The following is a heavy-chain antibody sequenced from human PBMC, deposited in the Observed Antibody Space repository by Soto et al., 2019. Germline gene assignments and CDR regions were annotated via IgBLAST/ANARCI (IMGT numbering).Heavy chain of an antibody. Sequence: GGSLRLSCAASGFTFSSYAMSWVRQAPGKGLEWVSAISGSGGSTYYADSVKGRFTISRDNSKNTLYLQMNSLRAEDTAVYYCATLTGEDCSSTSCYSHYFDYWGQGTLVTVSS. CDR1: GFTFSSYA. J-gene: IGHJ4*02. CDR3: ATLTGEDCSSTSCYSHYFDY. D-gene: IGHD2-2*01. V-gene: IGHV3-23*01. CDR2: ISGSGGST.